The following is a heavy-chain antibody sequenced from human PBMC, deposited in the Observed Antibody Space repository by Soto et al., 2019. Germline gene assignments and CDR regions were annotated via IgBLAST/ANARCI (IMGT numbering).Heavy chain of an antibody. CDR1: GFTFRSSS. D-gene: IGHD3-16*01. Sequence: GGSLRLSCAASGFTFRSSSMNWVRQAPGKGLEWVSSISSSSSYMYYADSVKGRFTISRDNADNSLYLQMNSLRGEDTAVYYCARDFWGALDIWGQGTMVTVSS. CDR2: ISSSSSYM. CDR3: ARDFWGALDI. J-gene: IGHJ3*02. V-gene: IGHV3-21*01.